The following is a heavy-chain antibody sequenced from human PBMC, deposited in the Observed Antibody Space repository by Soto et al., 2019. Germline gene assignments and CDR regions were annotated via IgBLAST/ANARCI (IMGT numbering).Heavy chain of an antibody. CDR1: GFTFSSSA. CDR3: AKERWFGELLTLDF. Sequence: EVQLLESGGGLVQPGGSLRLSCAASGFTFSSSAMSWVRQAPGKGLEWVSAFTGSDGSTHYPGSVKGRFTISRDNSKNTLYLQMNNLRAEDTATYFCAKERWFGELLTLDFWGQGTLVTVSS. CDR2: FTGSDGST. V-gene: IGHV3-23*01. J-gene: IGHJ4*02. D-gene: IGHD3-10*01.